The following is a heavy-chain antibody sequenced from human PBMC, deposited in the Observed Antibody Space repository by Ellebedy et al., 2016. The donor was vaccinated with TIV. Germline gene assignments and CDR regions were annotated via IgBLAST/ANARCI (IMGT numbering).Heavy chain of an antibody. V-gene: IGHV3-30*03. J-gene: IGHJ4*02. CDR2: ISNDGNIK. CDR1: GFTFNIYD. D-gene: IGHD6-6*01. CDR3: AITSARPEHFDY. Sequence: PGGSLRLSCAASGFTFNIYDISWVRQAPGKGLEWVAVISNDGNIKYYADSVKGRFIISRDNSKNTLYLQVNSLRAEDPALYYCAITSARPEHFDYWGQGTLVTVSS.